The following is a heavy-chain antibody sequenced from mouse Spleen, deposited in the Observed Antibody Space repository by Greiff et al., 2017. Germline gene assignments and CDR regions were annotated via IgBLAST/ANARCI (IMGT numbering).Heavy chain of an antibody. J-gene: IGHJ2*01. V-gene: IGHV3-2*02. CDR3: ARYSSYFDY. CDR1: GYSITSDYS. Sequence: VQLKQSGPGLVKPSQSLSLTCTVTGYSITSDYSWKWIRQFPGNKLEWMGYISYSGSTSYNPSLKSRISITRDTSKNQFFLQLNSVTTEDTATYYCARYSSYFDYWGQDTTLTVSS. D-gene: IGHD1-1*01. CDR2: ISYSGST.